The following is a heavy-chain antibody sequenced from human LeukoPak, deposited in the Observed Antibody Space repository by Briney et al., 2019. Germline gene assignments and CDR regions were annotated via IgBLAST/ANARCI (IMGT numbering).Heavy chain of an antibody. CDR2: ISPTSGGT. J-gene: IGHJ4*02. V-gene: IGHV1-2*02. CDR1: GYTFTNFG. Sequence: ASVKVSCKASGYTFTNFGLSWVRQAPGQGLEWMSWISPTSGGTNYAQKFQGRVTMTRDTSISTAYMELSRLTSDDTAVYYCARSPPSSRENDYWGQGTLVTVSS. D-gene: IGHD3-10*01. CDR3: ARSPPSSRENDY.